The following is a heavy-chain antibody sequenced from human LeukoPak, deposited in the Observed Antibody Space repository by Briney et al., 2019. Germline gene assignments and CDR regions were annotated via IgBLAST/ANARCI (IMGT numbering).Heavy chain of an antibody. D-gene: IGHD6-19*01. V-gene: IGHV4-61*01. Sequence: SETLSLTCIVSGGSVSSGSYYWSWIRQPPGKGLGRIGYIYNSGTKYNPSLKSRVTISVDTSKNQFSLKLTSVTAADTAVYYCARVSSSGQWLVPFDYWGQGTLVTVSS. J-gene: IGHJ4*02. CDR2: IYNSGT. CDR1: GGSVSSGSYY. CDR3: ARVSSSGQWLVPFDY.